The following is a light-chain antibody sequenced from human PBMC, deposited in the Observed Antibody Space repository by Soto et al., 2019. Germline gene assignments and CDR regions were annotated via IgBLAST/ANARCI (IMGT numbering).Light chain of an antibody. V-gene: IGKV3-20*01. CDR1: QSVSDMY. Sequence: EIVLTQSPGTLSLSPGERATLSCRASQSVSDMYLAWYQQKPGQAPRLLIYASNRATGIPDRFSGSGSGTDFTLTISRLEPEDLAVYYCQHYGTSALFGPGTKGEIK. J-gene: IGKJ3*01. CDR3: QHYGTSAL. CDR2: AS.